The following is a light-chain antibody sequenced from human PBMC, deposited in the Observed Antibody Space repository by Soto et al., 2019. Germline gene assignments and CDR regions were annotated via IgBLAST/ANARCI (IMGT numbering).Light chain of an antibody. V-gene: IGKV3-20*01. CDR3: QQYGSSPPIT. CDR2: GAS. Sequence: ENVLRQSPGTMSLSPGERATLSCWASQSVSSSFLAWYQQKPGQAPRLLIYGASSRATGIPDRFSGSGSGTDFTLTISRLEPEDFAVYYCQQYGSSPPITFGQGTRLEIK. J-gene: IGKJ5*01. CDR1: QSVSSSF.